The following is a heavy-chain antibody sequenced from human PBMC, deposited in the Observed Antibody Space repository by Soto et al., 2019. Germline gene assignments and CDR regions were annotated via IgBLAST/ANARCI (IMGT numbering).Heavy chain of an antibody. V-gene: IGHV4-61*01. CDR2: ISHSGRT. D-gene: IGHD3-10*01. CDR3: SYGSSLDY. Sequence: QVQLQESGPGLVQPSETLSLICTVSGASLRSGSYYWSWIRQPPGKGLEWIGYISHSGRTNYDPSLKSRLTMSVDTSQNQFSLQLNSGTAADTAVYYCSYGSSLDYWGQGTLVTVSS. CDR1: GASLRSGSYY. J-gene: IGHJ4*02.